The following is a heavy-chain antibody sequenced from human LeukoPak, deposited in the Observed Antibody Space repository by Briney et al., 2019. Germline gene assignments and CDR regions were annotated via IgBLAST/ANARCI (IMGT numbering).Heavy chain of an antibody. CDR2: ISAYNGNT. CDR1: GYTFTSYG. Sequence: AASVKVSCKASGYTFTSYGISWVRQAPGQGLEWMGWISAYNGNTNYALKLQGRVTMTTDTSTSTAYMELRSLRSDDTAVYYCARGAGYDFWSGYVPHYFDYWGQGTLVTVSS. J-gene: IGHJ4*02. V-gene: IGHV1-18*01. D-gene: IGHD3-3*01. CDR3: ARGAGYDFWSGYVPHYFDY.